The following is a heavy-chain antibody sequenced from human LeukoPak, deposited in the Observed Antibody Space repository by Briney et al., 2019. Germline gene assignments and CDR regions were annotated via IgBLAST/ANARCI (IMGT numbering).Heavy chain of an antibody. CDR3: AGGYYDSSGYSDY. Sequence: GASVKVSCKASGYTFTSYAMHWVRQAPGQRLEWMGWINAGNGNTKYSQKFQGRVIITRDTSASTAYMELSSLRSEDTAVYYCAGGYYDSSGYSDYWGQGTLVTVSS. CDR2: INAGNGNT. J-gene: IGHJ4*02. CDR1: GYTFTSYA. D-gene: IGHD3-22*01. V-gene: IGHV1-3*01.